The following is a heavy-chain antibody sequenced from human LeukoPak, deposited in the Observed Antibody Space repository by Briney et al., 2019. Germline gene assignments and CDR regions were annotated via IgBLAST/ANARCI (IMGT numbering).Heavy chain of an antibody. CDR2: IIPIFGTA. CDR1: GYTFTSYA. Sequence: SVKVSCKASGYTFTSYAISWVRQAPGQGLEWMGGIIPIFGTANYAQKFQGRVTITADESTSTAYMELSSLRSEDTAVYYCARGGRDGYNSHDFDYWGQGTLVTVSS. CDR3: ARGGRDGYNSHDFDY. J-gene: IGHJ4*02. D-gene: IGHD5-24*01. V-gene: IGHV1-69*13.